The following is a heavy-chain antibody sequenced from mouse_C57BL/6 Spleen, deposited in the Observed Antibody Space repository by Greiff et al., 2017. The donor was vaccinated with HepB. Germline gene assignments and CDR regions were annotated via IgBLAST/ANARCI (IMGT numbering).Heavy chain of an antibody. CDR3: ARREVYYPWFAY. V-gene: IGHV1-69*01. Sequence: QVQLQQPGAELVMPGASVKLSCKASGYTFTSYWMHWVKQRPGQGLEWIGEIDPSDSYTNYNQKFKGKSTLTVDKSSSTAYMQLSSLTSEDSAVYYCARREVYYPWFAYWGQGTLVTVSA. J-gene: IGHJ3*01. CDR1: GYTFTSYW. CDR2: IDPSDSYT. D-gene: IGHD1-1*01.